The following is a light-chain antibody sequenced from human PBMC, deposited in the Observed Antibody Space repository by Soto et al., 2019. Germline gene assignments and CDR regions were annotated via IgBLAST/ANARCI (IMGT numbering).Light chain of an antibody. CDR1: QSLAYSDGNTY. Sequence: DVVMTQSPLSLPVTLGQPASISCRSSQSLAYSDGNTYLNWFQQRPGQSPRRLIYKVSNRDSGFPDRFGGSGSGTDFTLKISRVEAEDVGVYYCMQGTHWTPYTFGQGTKLEIK. V-gene: IGKV2-30*01. CDR2: KVS. CDR3: MQGTHWTPYT. J-gene: IGKJ2*01.